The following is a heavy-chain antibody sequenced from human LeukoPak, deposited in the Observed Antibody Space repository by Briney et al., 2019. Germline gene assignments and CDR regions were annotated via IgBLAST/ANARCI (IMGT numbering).Heavy chain of an antibody. CDR2: IKQDGSEK. J-gene: IGHJ6*02. D-gene: IGHD4-17*01. CDR1: GFTFSSYW. Sequence: GGSLRLSCAASGFTFSSYWMSWVRQAPGKGLEWVANIKQDGSEKYYVDSVKGRFTISRDNAKNSLYLQMNSLRAEDTAVYYCARGENYGDYYYGMDVWGQGTTVTVSS. V-gene: IGHV3-7*03. CDR3: ARGENYGDYYYGMDV.